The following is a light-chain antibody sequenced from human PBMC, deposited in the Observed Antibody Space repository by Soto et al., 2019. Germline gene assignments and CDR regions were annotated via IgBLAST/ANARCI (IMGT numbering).Light chain of an antibody. CDR2: DAF. J-gene: IGKJ5*01. CDR1: QSVSSN. V-gene: IGKV3-11*01. CDR3: QQRSNWPLT. Sequence: EIVMTQSPATLSVSPGERATLSCRARQSVSSNLAWYQQRPGQAPRLLIYDAFIRATGIPARFSGSESGTDFTLTISSLEPEDFAVYYCQQRSNWPLTFGQGTRLEI.